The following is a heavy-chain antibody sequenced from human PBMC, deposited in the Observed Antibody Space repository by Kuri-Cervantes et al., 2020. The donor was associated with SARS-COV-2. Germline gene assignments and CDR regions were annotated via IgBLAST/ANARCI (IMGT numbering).Heavy chain of an antibody. CDR3: SRAGPGVSWDF. D-gene: IGHD2-8*01. J-gene: IGHJ4*02. V-gene: IGHV3-72*01. Sequence: GESLKISCAASGFTFSDHTMDWVRQAPGKGLEWVGRIKNKDQGYTTYYAPSVKGRFTISRDDSKDPLYLQLNSLKSEDTALYYCSRAGPGVSWDFWGQGTLVTVSS. CDR1: GFTFSDHT. CDR2: IKNKDQGYTT.